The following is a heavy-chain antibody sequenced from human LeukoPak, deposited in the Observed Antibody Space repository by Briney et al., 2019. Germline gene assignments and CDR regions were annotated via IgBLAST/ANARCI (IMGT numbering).Heavy chain of an antibody. CDR3: ARGRYSGSYFAFDI. J-gene: IGHJ3*02. Sequence: GGSLRLSCAASGFTFSSYEMNWVRQAPGKGLEWVSYISSSGSTIYYADSMKGRFTISRDNSKNTLYLQMNSLRAEDTAVYYCARGRYSGSYFAFDIWGQGTMVTVSS. D-gene: IGHD1-26*01. V-gene: IGHV3-48*03. CDR1: GFTFSSYE. CDR2: ISSSGSTI.